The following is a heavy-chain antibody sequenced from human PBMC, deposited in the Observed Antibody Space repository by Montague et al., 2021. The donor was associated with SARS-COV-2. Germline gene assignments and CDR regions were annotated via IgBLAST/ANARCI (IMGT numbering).Heavy chain of an antibody. CDR3: AGRVVVPAAIGHWYFDL. J-gene: IGHJ2*01. CDR1: GGSISSSSYY. Sequence: SETLSLTCTVSGGSISSSSYYWGWIRQPSGKGLEWIGSIYYSGSTYYXPSLKSRVTISVDTSKNQFSLKLSSVTAADTAVYYCAGRVVVPAAIGHWYFDLWGRGTPVTVSS. V-gene: IGHV4-39*01. D-gene: IGHD2-2*02. CDR2: IYYSGST.